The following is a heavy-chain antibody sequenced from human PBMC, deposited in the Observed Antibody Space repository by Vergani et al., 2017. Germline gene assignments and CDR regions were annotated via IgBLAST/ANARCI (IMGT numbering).Heavy chain of an antibody. J-gene: IGHJ6*02. CDR2: IKQDGSEK. Sequence: EVQLVESGGGLVQPGGSLRLSCAASGFTFSSYCMSWVRQAPGQGREWVANIKQDGSEKYYVDSVKGRFTISRDNAKNSLYLQMNSLRAEETAVYYCAGDYYDFWSGPYSGMDVWGQGTTVTVSS. CDR3: AGDYYDFWSGPYSGMDV. D-gene: IGHD3-3*01. V-gene: IGHV3-7*03. CDR1: GFTFSSYC.